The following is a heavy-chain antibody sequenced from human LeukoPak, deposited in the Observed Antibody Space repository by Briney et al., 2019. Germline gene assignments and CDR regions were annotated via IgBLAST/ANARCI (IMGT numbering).Heavy chain of an antibody. V-gene: IGHV3-30-3*01. CDR2: ISYDGSNK. D-gene: IGHD1/OR15-1a*01. CDR1: GFTFSSYA. CDR3: ARPTTSFYHY. Sequence: GGSLRLSCAASGFTFSSYAMHWVRQAPGKGLEWVAVISYDGSNKYYADSVKGRFTISRDNSKNTLYLQMNSLRAEDTAVYYRARPTTSFYHYWGQGTLVTVSS. J-gene: IGHJ4*02.